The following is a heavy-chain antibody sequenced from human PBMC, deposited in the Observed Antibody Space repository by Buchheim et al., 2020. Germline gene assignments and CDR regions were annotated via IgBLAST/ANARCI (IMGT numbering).Heavy chain of an antibody. CDR2: IYHSGST. CDR3: ASRITIFGVDVVRPFDY. CDR1: GGSISSSNW. Sequence: QVQLQESGPGLVKPSGTLSLTCAVSGGSISSSNWWSWVRQPPGKGLEWSGEIYHSGSTNYNPSLNSRVTIAVAKSKNQFSLKLSSVTAADTAVYYCASRITIFGVDVVRPFDYWGQGTL. J-gene: IGHJ4*02. V-gene: IGHV4-4*02. D-gene: IGHD3-3*01.